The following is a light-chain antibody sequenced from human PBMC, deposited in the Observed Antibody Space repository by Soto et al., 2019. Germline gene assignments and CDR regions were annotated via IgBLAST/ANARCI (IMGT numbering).Light chain of an antibody. V-gene: IGKV1-39*01. Sequence: HLYQNPSSLSASVGDRVTITCRASQSISSHLNWYQQKSGKAPKLLIFGASSLQSGVPSRFSGSGSGTDFTLTISSLQPEDFATYYWHQSYSSPPTFGGGSKLDI. CDR2: GAS. CDR3: HQSYSSPPT. CDR1: QSISSH. J-gene: IGKJ4*01.